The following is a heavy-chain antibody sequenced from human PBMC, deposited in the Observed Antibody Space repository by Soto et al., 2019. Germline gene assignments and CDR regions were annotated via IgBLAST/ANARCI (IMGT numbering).Heavy chain of an antibody. CDR3: AREGNWNSYNWFDP. J-gene: IGHJ5*02. CDR2: ISSSGSTI. V-gene: IGHV3-11*01. Sequence: GGSLRLSCAASGFTFSDYYMSWIRQAPGKGLEWVSYISSSGSTIYYADSVKGRFTISRDNAKNSLYLQMNSLRAEDTAVYYCAREGNWNSYNWFDPWGQGTLVTVSS. D-gene: IGHD1-7*01. CDR1: GFTFSDYY.